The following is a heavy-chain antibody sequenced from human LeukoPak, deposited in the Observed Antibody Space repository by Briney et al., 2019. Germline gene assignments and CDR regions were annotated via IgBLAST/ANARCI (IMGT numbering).Heavy chain of an antibody. D-gene: IGHD6-13*01. V-gene: IGHV4-34*01. CDR1: GGSFSGYY. J-gene: IGHJ4*02. Sequence: SETLSLTCAVYGGSFSGYYWSWIRQPPGKGLERIGEINDSGSTNYNPSLKSRVSISVDSSKNQFSLKVSSVTAADTAVYYCARGSDTAAGLYWGQGTLVTVSS. CDR2: INDSGST. CDR3: ARGSDTAAGLY.